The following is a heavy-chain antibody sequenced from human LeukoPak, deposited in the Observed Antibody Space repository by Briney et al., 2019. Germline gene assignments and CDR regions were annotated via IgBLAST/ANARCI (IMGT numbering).Heavy chain of an antibody. CDR2: IKSKTDGGTT. D-gene: IGHD4-17*01. J-gene: IGHJ3*02. V-gene: IGHV3-15*01. CDR1: GFTFTKAY. CDR3: ARGPVTRFEI. Sequence: GGSLRLSCAASGFTFTKAYMSWVRQAPGEGLEWVGRIKSKTDGGTTDYAAPVKGRFTISRDDSENTVYLQMNSLKTEDTAVYYCARGPVTRFEIWGQGTMVTVSS.